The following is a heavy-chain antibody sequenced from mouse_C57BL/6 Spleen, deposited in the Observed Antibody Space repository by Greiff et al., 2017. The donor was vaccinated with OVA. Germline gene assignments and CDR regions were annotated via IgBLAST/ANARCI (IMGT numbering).Heavy chain of an antibody. CDR2: INPGSGGT. CDR1: GYAFTNYL. D-gene: IGHD1-3*01. V-gene: IGHV1-54*01. CDR3: ASNYTD. Sequence: VQLQQSGAELVRPGTSVKVSCKASGYAFTNYLIEWVKQRPGQGLEWIGVINPGSGGTNYNEKFKGKATLTADKSSSTAYMQLSSLTSEDSAVYFCASNYTDWGKGTLVTVSA. J-gene: IGHJ3*01.